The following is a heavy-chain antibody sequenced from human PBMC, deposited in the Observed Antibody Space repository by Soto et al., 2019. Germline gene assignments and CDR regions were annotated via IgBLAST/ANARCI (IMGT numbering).Heavy chain of an antibody. J-gene: IGHJ3*02. V-gene: IGHV4-39*01. CDR1: GGSISSSSYY. D-gene: IGHD1-1*01. CDR2: MYYSGGT. Sequence: NPSETLSLTCTVSGGSISSSSYYWGWIRQPPGKGLEWIGSMYYSGGTHFNPSLKSRVTISVDTSKNQFSLKMSSVTAADTALYYCARVERGTATTVVDAFDIWGPGTMVTVSS. CDR3: ARVERGTATTVVDAFDI.